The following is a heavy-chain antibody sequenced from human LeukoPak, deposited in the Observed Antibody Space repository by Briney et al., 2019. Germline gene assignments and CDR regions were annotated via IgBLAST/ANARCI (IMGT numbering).Heavy chain of an antibody. Sequence: GGCLRLSCAASGFTFSSYAMHWVRQAPGKGLEYVSAISSNGGSTYYANSVKGRFTISRDNSENTLYLQMGSLRAEDMAVYYCARVRGPKYSMDVWGQGTTVTVSS. CDR3: ARVRGPKYSMDV. D-gene: IGHD6-6*01. V-gene: IGHV3-64*01. CDR1: GFTFSSYA. CDR2: ISSNGGST. J-gene: IGHJ6*02.